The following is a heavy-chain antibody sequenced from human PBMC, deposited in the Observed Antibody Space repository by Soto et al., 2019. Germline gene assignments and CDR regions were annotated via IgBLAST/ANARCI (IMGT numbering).Heavy chain of an antibody. CDR2: IGDSASST. J-gene: IGHJ1*01. V-gene: IGHV3-23*01. D-gene: IGHD3-9*01. CDR1: GFTFSNYA. CDR3: AKDRGLVALEYFQY. Sequence: DVQLLEYAGAFVQPGRSLRLSCAATGFTFSNYAMTWVRQAPGTGPEWVSTIGDSASSTYYADSVKGRFIISRDNSKNTLYLQMNSLRAEDTAVYFCAKDRGLVALEYFQYWGQGTLVTVSS.